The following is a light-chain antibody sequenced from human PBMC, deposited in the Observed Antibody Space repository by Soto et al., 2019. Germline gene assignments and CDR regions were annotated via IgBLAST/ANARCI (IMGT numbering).Light chain of an antibody. J-gene: IGKJ4*01. CDR2: DAS. CDR3: QQYTSYPLT. V-gene: IGKV1-5*01. CDR1: QSISSW. Sequence: DIQMTQSPSTLSASVGDRVTITCGASQSISSWLAWYQQKPGQAPKLLIYDASSLESGVPSRFSGSGSGTECTLTISSLQPDDFATYYCQQYTSYPLTFGGGTKVEIK.